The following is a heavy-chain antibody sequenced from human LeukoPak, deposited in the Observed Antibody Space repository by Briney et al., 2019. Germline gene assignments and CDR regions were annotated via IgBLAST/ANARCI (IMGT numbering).Heavy chain of an antibody. J-gene: IGHJ3*02. V-gene: IGHV3-9*01. CDR1: GFTFDDYA. Sequence: GGSLRLSCAASGFTFDDYAMHWVRQVPGKGLEWVSGISWNSGSIGYADSVKGRFTISRDNAKNSLYLQMNSLRAEDTALYYCAKDLYDSSSKGLGAFDIWGQGTMVTVSS. CDR2: ISWNSGSI. D-gene: IGHD3-22*01. CDR3: AKDLYDSSSKGLGAFDI.